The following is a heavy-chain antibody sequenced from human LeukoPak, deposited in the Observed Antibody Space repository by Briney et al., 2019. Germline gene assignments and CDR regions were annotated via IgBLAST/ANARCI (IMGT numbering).Heavy chain of an antibody. CDR3: ARGVGYCSSTSCYWWFDP. Sequence: GGSLRLSCAASGFTFSSYWMHWVRQAPGKGLVWVSRINSDGSSTSYADSVKGRFTISRDNAKNTLYLQMNSLRAEGTAVYYCARGVGYCSSTSCYWWFDPWGQGTLVTVSS. D-gene: IGHD2-2*01. V-gene: IGHV3-74*01. CDR2: INSDGSST. CDR1: GFTFSSYW. J-gene: IGHJ5*02.